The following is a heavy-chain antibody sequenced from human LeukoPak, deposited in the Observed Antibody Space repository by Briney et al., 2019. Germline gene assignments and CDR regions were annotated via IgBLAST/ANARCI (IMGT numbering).Heavy chain of an antibody. D-gene: IGHD3-10*01. CDR3: ARLYMVRGVFDY. Sequence: SETLSLTCAVYGGSFSGYYWSWIRQPPGKGLEWIGEINHSETTKYNPSLKSRVTISVDTSKNQFSLKLSSVTVADTAVYYCARLYMVRGVFDYWGQGILVTVSS. CDR2: INHSETT. V-gene: IGHV4-34*01. CDR1: GGSFSGYY. J-gene: IGHJ4*02.